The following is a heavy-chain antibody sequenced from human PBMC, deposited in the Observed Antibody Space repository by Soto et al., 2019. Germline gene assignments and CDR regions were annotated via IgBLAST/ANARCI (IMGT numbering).Heavy chain of an antibody. CDR3: ARAPYGDGSWYGWFDP. D-gene: IGHD6-13*01. V-gene: IGHV4-59*01. CDR1: GGSISSYY. J-gene: IGHJ5*02. CDR2: IYYSGST. Sequence: PSETLSLTCTVSGGSISSYYWSWIRQPPGKGLEWIGYIYYSGSTNYNPSLKSRVTISVDTSKNQFSLKLSSVTAADTAVYYCARAPYGDGSWYGWFDPWGQGTLVTVSS.